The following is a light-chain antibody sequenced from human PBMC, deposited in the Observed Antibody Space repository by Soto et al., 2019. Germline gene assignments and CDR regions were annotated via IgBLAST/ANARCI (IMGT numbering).Light chain of an antibody. CDR3: QQYNSYFRT. CDR1: QSISSW. CDR2: KAS. V-gene: IGKV1-5*03. J-gene: IGKJ1*01. Sequence: DIQMTQTPSTLAASVGDRVTITCRASQSISSWLAWYQQKPGKAPKLLIYKASSLESGVPSRFSGSGSGTEFPPTISSLQPDDFATYCCQQYNSYFRTFGQGTKVEIK.